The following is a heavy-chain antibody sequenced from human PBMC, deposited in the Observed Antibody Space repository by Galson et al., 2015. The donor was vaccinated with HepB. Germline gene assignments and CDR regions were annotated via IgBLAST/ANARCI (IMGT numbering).Heavy chain of an antibody. Sequence: SLRLSCAASGFSFSDYYMSWIRQAPGKGLEWVSLISSSSSYIYYADSVKGRFPISRENANNSLYLQMNSLRAEDTAVYYCARDLGFFDWLLVDAFDIWGQGTMVTVSS. D-gene: IGHD3-9*01. J-gene: IGHJ3*02. V-gene: IGHV3-11*06. CDR1: GFSFSDYY. CDR3: ARDLGFFDWLLVDAFDI. CDR2: ISSSSSYI.